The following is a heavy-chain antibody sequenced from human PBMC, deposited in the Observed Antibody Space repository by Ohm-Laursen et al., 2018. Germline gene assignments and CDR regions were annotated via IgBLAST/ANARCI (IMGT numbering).Heavy chain of an antibody. D-gene: IGHD6-13*01. CDR2: ISGSGGST. CDR1: GFTFSSYV. J-gene: IGHJ4*02. Sequence: SLRLSCTASGFTFSSYVMSWVRQAPGKGLEWVSAISGSGGSTYYADSVKGRFTISRDNSKNTLYLQMNSLRAEDTAVYYCAKTGLFLKAAAVPFDYWGQGTLVTVSS. CDR3: AKTGLFLKAAAVPFDY. V-gene: IGHV3-23*01.